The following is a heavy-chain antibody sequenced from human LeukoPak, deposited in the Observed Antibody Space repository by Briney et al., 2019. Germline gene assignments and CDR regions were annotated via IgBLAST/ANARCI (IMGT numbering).Heavy chain of an antibody. V-gene: IGHV1-18*01. CDR1: GYTFTSYG. J-gene: IGHJ6*02. Sequence: GASVKVSCKASGYTFTSYGISWVRQAPGQGLEWMGWISAYNGNTNYAQKLQGRVTMTTDTSTSTAYMELRSLRSDDTAVYYCARDRRPAARHYYGMDVWGQGTTVTVSS. D-gene: IGHD2-2*01. CDR2: ISAYNGNT. CDR3: ARDRRPAARHYYGMDV.